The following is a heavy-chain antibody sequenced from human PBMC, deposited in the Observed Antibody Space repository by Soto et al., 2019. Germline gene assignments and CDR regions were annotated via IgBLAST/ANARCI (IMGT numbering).Heavy chain of an antibody. D-gene: IGHD3-22*01. CDR3: ATNGYNYPNWFDP. J-gene: IGHJ5*02. V-gene: IGHV4-59*11. CDR2: IHYSGST. CDR1: GGSISSHY. Sequence: SETLSLTCTVSGGSISSHYWSWIRQPPGKGLEWIGYIHYSGSTHYNPSLKSRVTISLDTSKNQFSLKLTSVTAADTAIYYCATNGYNYPNWFDPWGQGTLVTVSS.